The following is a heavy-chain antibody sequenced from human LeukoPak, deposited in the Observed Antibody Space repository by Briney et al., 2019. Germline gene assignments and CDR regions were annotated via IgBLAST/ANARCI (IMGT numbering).Heavy chain of an antibody. CDR3: ARNRVGATGTMSLGFDP. CDR2: ISSSSSYI. J-gene: IGHJ5*02. Sequence: PGGSLRLSCAASGFTFSSYSMNWVRQAPGRGLEWVSSISSSSSYIYYADSVKGRFTISRDKAKNSLYLQMNSLRAEDTAVYYCARNRVGATGTMSLGFDPWGQGTLVTVSS. CDR1: GFTFSSYS. V-gene: IGHV3-21*01. D-gene: IGHD1-26*01.